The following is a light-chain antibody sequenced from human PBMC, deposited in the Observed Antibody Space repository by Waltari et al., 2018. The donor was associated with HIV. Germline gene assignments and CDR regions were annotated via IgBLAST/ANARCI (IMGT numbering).Light chain of an antibody. J-gene: IGKJ5*01. CDR1: QSVSSSY. Sequence: EIVLTQSPGTLSLPPGERATLSCRASQSVSSSYLAWYQQKPGQAPRLLIYGASSRATGIPDRFSGSGSGTDFTLTISRLEPEDFAVYYCQQYGSSPPRTFGKGTRLEIK. CDR3: QQYGSSPPRT. CDR2: GAS. V-gene: IGKV3-20*01.